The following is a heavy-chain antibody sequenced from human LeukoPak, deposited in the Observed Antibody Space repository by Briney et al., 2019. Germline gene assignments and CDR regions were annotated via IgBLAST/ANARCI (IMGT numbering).Heavy chain of an antibody. CDR2: ISAYNGNT. D-gene: IGHD6-19*01. J-gene: IGHJ4*02. Sequence: ASVRVSCKASGYTFTSYGISWVRQAPGQGLEWMGWISAYNGNTNYAQKPQGRVTMTTDTSTSTAYMELRSLRSDDTAVYYCARDSSHSGWSNYWGQGTLVTVSS. CDR3: ARDSSHSGWSNY. V-gene: IGHV1-18*01. CDR1: GYTFTSYG.